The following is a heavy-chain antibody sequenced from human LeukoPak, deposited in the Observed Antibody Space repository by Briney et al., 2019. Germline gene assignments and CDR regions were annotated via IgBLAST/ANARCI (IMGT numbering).Heavy chain of an antibody. CDR2: IKQDGTEK. CDR3: ARQVYYDSSGYYSS. J-gene: IGHJ4*02. CDR1: GFTFTTYW. D-gene: IGHD3-22*01. Sequence: GESLRLSCAASGFTFTTYWMSWVRQAPGKGLEWVANIKQDGTEKYYVDSVKGRFTISRDNAKNSLYLQMNSLRAEDTALYYCARQVYYDSSGYYSSWGQGTLVTVSS. V-gene: IGHV3-7*03.